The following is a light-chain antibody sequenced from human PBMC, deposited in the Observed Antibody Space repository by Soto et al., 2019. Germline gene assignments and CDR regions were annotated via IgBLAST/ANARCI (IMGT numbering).Light chain of an antibody. J-gene: IGLJ2*01. CDR1: SSNIGSNY. CDR3: AAWDDSLSGVV. V-gene: IGLV1-47*01. CDR2: RNN. Sequence: QAVVTQPPSASGTPGQRVTISCSGSSSNIGSNYVYWYQQFPGTAHKLLIYRNNQRPSGVPDRFPGSKSGTSASLAISGLRSEDEADYYCAAWDDSLSGVVFGGGTKLIVL.